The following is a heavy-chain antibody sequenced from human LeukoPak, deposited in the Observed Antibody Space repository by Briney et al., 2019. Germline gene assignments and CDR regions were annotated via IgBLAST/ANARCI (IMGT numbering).Heavy chain of an antibody. Sequence: GGSLRLSCAASGFTFSSYWMHWVRHTPGKGLVWVSRIKGDGSSTSYADPVKGRFTISRDNAKNTLYLQMNSLRAEDTAVYYCASSPDDSSGYPFDYWGQGTLVTVSS. CDR1: GFTFSSYW. CDR3: ASSPDDSSGYPFDY. J-gene: IGHJ4*02. CDR2: IKGDGSST. D-gene: IGHD3-22*01. V-gene: IGHV3-74*01.